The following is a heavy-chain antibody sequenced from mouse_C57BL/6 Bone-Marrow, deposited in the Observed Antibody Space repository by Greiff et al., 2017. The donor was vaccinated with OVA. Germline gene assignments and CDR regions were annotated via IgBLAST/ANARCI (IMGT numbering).Heavy chain of an antibody. D-gene: IGHD2-10*01. V-gene: IGHV1-69*01. CDR2: IDPSDSYT. J-gene: IGHJ2*01. CDR3: AREPYYCIPFDY. Sequence: QVQLQQPGAELVMPGASVKLSCKASGYTFTSYWMHWVKQRPGQGLEWIGEIDPSDSYTNYNQKFKGKSTLTVDKSSSTAYMQLSSLTSEDSAVXYCAREPYYCIPFDYWGQGTALTVSS. CDR1: GYTFTSYW.